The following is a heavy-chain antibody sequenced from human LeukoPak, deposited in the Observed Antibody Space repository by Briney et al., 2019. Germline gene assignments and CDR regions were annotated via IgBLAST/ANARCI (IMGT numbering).Heavy chain of an antibody. CDR1: GGSISSSSSY. D-gene: IGHD2-2*01. CDR3: ASVGSSTGTFDY. V-gene: IGHV4-39*01. Sequence: SETLSLTCSVSGGSISSSSSYWGWIRQPPGKGLDWIGSIYYGGSTYDNPSLKSRVTISVDTSKNQFSLKLSSVTAADTAVYYCASVGSSTGTFDYWGQGTLATVSS. CDR2: IYYGGST. J-gene: IGHJ4*02.